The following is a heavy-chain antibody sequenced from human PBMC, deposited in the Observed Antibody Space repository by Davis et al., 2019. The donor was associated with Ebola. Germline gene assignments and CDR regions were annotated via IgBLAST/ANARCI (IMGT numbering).Heavy chain of an antibody. J-gene: IGHJ4*02. V-gene: IGHV4-34*01. CDR2: IHHGGRT. CDR3: ARGVFGAFFGS. D-gene: IGHD3-10*01. Sequence: PSETLSLTCAVYGGSFSTYYWSWIRQSPGKGLEWIGQIHHGGRTSYNPSLKSRVTISVDTSKNQFSLKLTSVTTADTAVYYCARGVFGAFFGSWGQGALVTVSS. CDR1: GGSFSTYY.